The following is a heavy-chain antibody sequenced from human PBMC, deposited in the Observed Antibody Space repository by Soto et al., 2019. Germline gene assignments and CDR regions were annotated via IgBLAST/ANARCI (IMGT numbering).Heavy chain of an antibody. Sequence: PGGSLRLSCAASGFTFSSYGMHWVRQAPGKGLEWVAVISYDGSNKYYADSVKGRFTISRDNSKNTLYLQMNSLRAEDTAVYYCAKDNRYSYGPDAFDIWGQGTMVTVSS. J-gene: IGHJ3*02. CDR2: ISYDGSNK. V-gene: IGHV3-30*18. CDR3: AKDNRYSYGPDAFDI. CDR1: GFTFSSYG. D-gene: IGHD5-18*01.